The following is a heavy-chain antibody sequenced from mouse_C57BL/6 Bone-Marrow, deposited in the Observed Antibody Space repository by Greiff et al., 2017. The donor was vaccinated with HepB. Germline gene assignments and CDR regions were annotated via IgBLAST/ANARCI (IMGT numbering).Heavy chain of an antibody. D-gene: IGHD2-4*01. J-gene: IGHJ3*01. CDR3: ARFRGSSYDYDFFFAY. V-gene: IGHV1-19*01. CDR2: INPYNGGT. Sequence: EVQLQESGPVLVKPGASVKMSCKASGYTFTDYYMNWVKQSHGKSLEWIGVINPYNGGTSYNQKFKGKATLTVDKSSSTAYMELNSLTSEDSAVYYCARFRGSSYDYDFFFAYWGQGTLVTVSA. CDR1: GYTFTDYY.